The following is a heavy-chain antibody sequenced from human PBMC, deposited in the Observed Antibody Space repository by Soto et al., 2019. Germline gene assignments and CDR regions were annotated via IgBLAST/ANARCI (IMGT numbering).Heavy chain of an antibody. J-gene: IGHJ6*03. CDR1: GFTFDDYA. V-gene: IGHV3-9*01. D-gene: IGHD3-9*01. Sequence: GGSLRLSCAASGFTFDDYAMHWVRQAPGKGLEWVSGISWNSGSIGYADSVKGRFTISRDNAKNSLYLQMNSLRAEDTALYYCAKAAYDILTGYGYYYYMDVWGKGTTVTVSS. CDR3: AKAAYDILTGYGYYYYMDV. CDR2: ISWNSGSI.